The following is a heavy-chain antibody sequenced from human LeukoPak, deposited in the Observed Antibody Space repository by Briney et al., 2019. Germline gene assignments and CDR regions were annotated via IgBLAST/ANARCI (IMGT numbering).Heavy chain of an antibody. V-gene: IGHV1-2*06. CDR3: AREPRFRSGSNSYTAPKEN. J-gene: IGHJ4*02. Sequence: ASVKVSCKASGYTFTGYYMHWVRQAPGQGLEWMGRINPNSGGTNYARKFQGRVTMTRDTSISTAYMELSRLRSDDTAVYYCAREPRFRSGSNSYTAPKENWGQGTLVTVSS. D-gene: IGHD1-26*01. CDR1: GYTFTGYY. CDR2: INPNSGGT.